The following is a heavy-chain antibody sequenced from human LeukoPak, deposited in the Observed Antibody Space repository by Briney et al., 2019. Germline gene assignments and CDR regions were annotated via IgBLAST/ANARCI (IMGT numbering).Heavy chain of an antibody. CDR3: AKDAGIAAAGNYFDY. J-gene: IGHJ4*02. Sequence: GGSLRLSCAASGFTFSDYYMSWIRQAPGKGLEWVSYISSSGSTIYYADSVKGRFTISRDNAKNSLYLQMNSLRAEDTAVYYCAKDAGIAAAGNYFDYWGQGTLVTVSS. CDR1: GFTFSDYY. CDR2: ISSSGSTI. D-gene: IGHD6-13*01. V-gene: IGHV3-11*04.